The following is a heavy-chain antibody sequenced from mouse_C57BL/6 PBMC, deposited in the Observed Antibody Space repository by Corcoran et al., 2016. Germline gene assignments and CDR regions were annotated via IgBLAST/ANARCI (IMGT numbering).Heavy chain of an antibody. V-gene: IGHV1-66*01. CDR2: IYPGSGNT. J-gene: IGHJ4*01. D-gene: IGHD1-2*01. CDR1: GYSFTSYY. Sequence: VQLQQSGPELVKPGASVKISCKASGYSFTSYYIHWVKQRPGQGLEWIGWIYPGSGNTKYNEKFKGKATLTADTSSSTAYMQLSSLTSEDSAVYYCAREDYYGYEGYAMDYWGQGTSVTVSS. CDR3: AREDYYGYEGYAMDY.